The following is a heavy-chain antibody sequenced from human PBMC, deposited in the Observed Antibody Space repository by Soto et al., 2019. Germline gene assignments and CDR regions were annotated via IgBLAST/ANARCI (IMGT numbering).Heavy chain of an antibody. V-gene: IGHV3-53*01. D-gene: IGHD6-13*01. CDR1: GFTVSTKY. J-gene: IGHJ4*02. Sequence: GGSLRLSCAASGFTVSTKYMSWVRQAPGKGLEWVSVIYSGGSTFYANSAKGRFTISRDNSKNTLYLQMSSLRAEDTAILYCAKDLHGYGSSWYNFEYWGPGTLVTVSS. CDR2: IYSGGST. CDR3: AKDLHGYGSSWYNFEY.